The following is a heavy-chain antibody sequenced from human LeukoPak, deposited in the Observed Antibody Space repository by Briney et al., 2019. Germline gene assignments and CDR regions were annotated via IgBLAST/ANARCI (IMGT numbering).Heavy chain of an antibody. CDR2: INPNSGGT. D-gene: IGHD1-1*01. CDR1: GYTFTGYY. CDR3: GRDPWNDWDHLNNWFEP. J-gene: IGHJ5*02. Sequence: ASVKVSCKASGYTFTGYYMHWVRQAPGQGLEWMGWINPNSGGTNYAQKSQGRVTMTRDTSISTAYMELSRLRSADTALYYCGRDPWNDWDHLNNWFEPWGQGTLVSLPS. V-gene: IGHV1-2*02.